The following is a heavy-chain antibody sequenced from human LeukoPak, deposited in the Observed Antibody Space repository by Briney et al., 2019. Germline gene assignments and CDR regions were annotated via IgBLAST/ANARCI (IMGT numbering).Heavy chain of an antibody. CDR1: GFTASSNY. J-gene: IGHJ4*02. Sequence: GGSLRLSCAASGFTASSNYMSWVRQAPGKGLEWVSVIYSGGSTYYADSVKGRFTISRDNSKNTLYLQMNSLRAEDTAVYYCARGSGGFDYWGQGTLVTVSS. V-gene: IGHV3-53*01. CDR3: ARGSGGFDY. CDR2: IYSGGST. D-gene: IGHD4-23*01.